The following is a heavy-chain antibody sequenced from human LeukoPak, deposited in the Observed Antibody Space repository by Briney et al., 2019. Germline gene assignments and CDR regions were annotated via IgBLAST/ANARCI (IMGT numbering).Heavy chain of an antibody. Sequence: PGGSLRLSCAASGFTFSSYDMHWVRQATGKGLELVSAIGTAGDTYYPGSVKGRFTISRENAKNSLYLQMNSLRAGDTAVYYCARDLRAVGPPYYYYGMDVWGQGTTVTVSS. D-gene: IGHD6-19*01. CDR1: GFTFSSYD. V-gene: IGHV3-13*01. J-gene: IGHJ6*02. CDR3: ARDLRAVGPPYYYYGMDV. CDR2: IGTAGDT.